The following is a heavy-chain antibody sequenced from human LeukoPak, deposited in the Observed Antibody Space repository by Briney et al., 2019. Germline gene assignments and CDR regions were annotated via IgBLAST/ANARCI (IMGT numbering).Heavy chain of an antibody. V-gene: IGHV3-74*01. D-gene: IGHD3-22*01. Sequence: SGGSLRLSCAASGFTFSGYWMHWVRQAPGKGLVWVSIINTDGSTTRYADSVKGRFTISRDNSKNTLYLQMNSLRAEDTAVYYCANYYDSSGYYYYYGMDVWGQGTTVTVSS. CDR3: ANYYDSSGYYYYYGMDV. CDR1: GFTFSGYW. J-gene: IGHJ6*02. CDR2: INTDGSTT.